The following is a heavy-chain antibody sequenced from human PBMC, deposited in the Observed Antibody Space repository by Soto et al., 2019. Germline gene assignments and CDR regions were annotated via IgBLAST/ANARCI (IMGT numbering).Heavy chain of an antibody. J-gene: IGHJ6*02. CDR3: ARDWGYYYYYGMDV. Sequence: EVQLVESGGGLVKPGGSLRLSCAPSGFTFSSYSVNWVRQAPGKGLEWVSSISSSSSYIYYADSVKGRFTISRDNAKNSLYLQMNSLRAEDTAVYYCARDWGYYYYYGMDVWGQGTTVTVSS. CDR2: ISSSSSYI. V-gene: IGHV3-21*01. D-gene: IGHD3-16*01. CDR1: GFTFSSYS.